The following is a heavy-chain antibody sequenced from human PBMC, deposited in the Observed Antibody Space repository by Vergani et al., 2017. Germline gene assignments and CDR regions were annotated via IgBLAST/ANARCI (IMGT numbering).Heavy chain of an antibody. V-gene: IGHV4-31*03. CDR1: GGSISSGGYY. CDR2: IYYSGST. CDR3: ARLRVDTAMLFDP. D-gene: IGHD5-18*01. Sequence: QVQLQESGPGLVKPSQTLSLTCTVSGGSISSGGYYWSWIRQHPGKGLEWIGYIYYSGSTYYNPSLKSRVTISVDTSKNQFSLKLSAVTAADTAVYYCARLRVDTAMLFDPWGQGTLVTVSS. J-gene: IGHJ5*02.